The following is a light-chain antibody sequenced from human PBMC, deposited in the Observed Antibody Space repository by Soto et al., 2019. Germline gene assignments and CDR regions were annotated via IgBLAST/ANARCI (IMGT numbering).Light chain of an antibody. V-gene: IGLV8-61*01. Sequence: QTVVTQEPSFSVSPGRTVTLTCGLSSGSVSTSYYPSWYQQTPGQAPRTLIYSTNTRSSGVPDRFSGSILGNKAALTITGAQADEESDYYCVRYMGSGVWVFGGGTKLTVL. CDR3: VRYMGSGVWV. CDR2: STN. CDR1: SGSVSTSYY. J-gene: IGLJ3*02.